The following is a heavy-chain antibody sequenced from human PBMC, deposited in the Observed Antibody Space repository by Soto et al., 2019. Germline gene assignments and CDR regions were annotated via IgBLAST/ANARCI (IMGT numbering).Heavy chain of an antibody. CDR3: ARPILDYGGDSVDY. CDR2: ISSSNITI. V-gene: IGHV3-48*01. CDR1: GFTFSSYS. Sequence: GGSLRLSCAASGFTFSSYSMDWVRQAPGKGLEWVSYISSSNITIYYADSVKGRFTISRDNAKNSLYLQMNSLRAEDTAVYYCARPILDYGGDSVDYWGQGTLVTV. J-gene: IGHJ4*02. D-gene: IGHD4-17*01.